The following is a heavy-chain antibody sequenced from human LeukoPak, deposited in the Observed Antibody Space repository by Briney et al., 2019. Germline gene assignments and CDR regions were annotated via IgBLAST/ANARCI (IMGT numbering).Heavy chain of an antibody. V-gene: IGHV4-34*01. J-gene: IGHJ4*02. Sequence: SETLSLTCAVYGGSFSGYYWSWIRQPPGKGLEWIGEINHSGSTNYNPSLKSRVTMSVDTSKNQFSLKLSSVTAADTAVYYCARDRGYYSSGWHRGFDYWGQGTLVTVSS. CDR1: GGSFSGYY. CDR3: ARDRGYYSSGWHRGFDY. D-gene: IGHD6-19*01. CDR2: INHSGST.